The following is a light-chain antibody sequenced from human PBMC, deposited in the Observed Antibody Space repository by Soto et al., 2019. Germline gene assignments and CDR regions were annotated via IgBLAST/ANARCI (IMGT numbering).Light chain of an antibody. J-gene: IGLJ3*02. CDR2: END. Sequence: QSVLTQPPSVSAAPGQRVAISCSGTFSNIGTNYVSWYQVLPGSAPKLLIYENDKRPSEIFARFSASKSGTSATLAITGLQAGDEGDYYCATRDSSLNAGVFGGGTK. CDR3: ATRDSSLNAGV. CDR1: FSNIGTNY. V-gene: IGLV1-51*01.